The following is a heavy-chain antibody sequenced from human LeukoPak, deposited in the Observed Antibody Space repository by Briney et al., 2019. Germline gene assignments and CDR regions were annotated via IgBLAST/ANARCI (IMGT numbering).Heavy chain of an antibody. J-gene: IGHJ6*03. V-gene: IGHV3-7*01. CDR1: GFTFSSYW. D-gene: IGHD1-1*01. CDR2: IKKEGSEK. Sequence: PGGSLRLSWAASGFTFSSYWMSWVRQAPGKGLEWVANIKKEGSEKYYVDSVKGRFTISRDNAKKSLYLQMNSLRAEDTAVYYCARDRLLEDRDYNSYYYMDVWGIGTTVTVSS. CDR3: ARDRLLEDRDYNSYYYMDV.